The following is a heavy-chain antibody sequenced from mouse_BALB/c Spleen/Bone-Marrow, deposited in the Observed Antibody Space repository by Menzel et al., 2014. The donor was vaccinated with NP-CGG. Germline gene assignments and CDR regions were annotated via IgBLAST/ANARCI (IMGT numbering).Heavy chain of an antibody. V-gene: IGHV2-6-7*01. J-gene: IGHJ4*01. Sequence: QVQLQQSGPGLVAPSQSLSITCTVSGFSLXGYGVNWVRQPPGKGLEWLGMIWGDGSTDYNSALKSRLSISKDNSKSXVFIKMNSLQTDDTARYYCARDSYAMDYWGQGPSVTVSS. CDR1: GFSLXGYG. CDR3: ARDSYAMDY. CDR2: IWGDGST.